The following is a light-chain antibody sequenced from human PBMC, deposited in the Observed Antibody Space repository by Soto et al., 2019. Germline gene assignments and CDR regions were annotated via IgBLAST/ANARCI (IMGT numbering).Light chain of an antibody. CDR3: QQYNNWPRAT. CDR1: QSVSSSY. CDR2: GAS. V-gene: IGKV3-20*01. Sequence: EIVLTQSPCTLSLSPGERATLSCRASQSVSSSYLAWYQQKPGQAPRLLIYGASSRATGIPDRFSGSGSGTEFNLTISSLQSEDFGVYYCQQYNNWPRATFGGGTKV. J-gene: IGKJ4*01.